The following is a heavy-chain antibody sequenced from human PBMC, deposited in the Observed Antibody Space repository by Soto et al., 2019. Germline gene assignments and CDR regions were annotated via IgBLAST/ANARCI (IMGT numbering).Heavy chain of an antibody. D-gene: IGHD6-13*01. CDR2: IIPILGIA. Sequence: QVQLVQSGAEVKKPGSSVKVSCKTSGGTFSSYTISWVRQAPGQGLEWMGRIIPILGIANYAQKFQGRVTITADKSTSTAEMELSSLRSEDTAVYYCARGGGIAAPGGDYWGQGTLVTVSS. CDR3: ARGGGIAAPGGDY. V-gene: IGHV1-69*02. CDR1: GGTFSSYT. J-gene: IGHJ4*02.